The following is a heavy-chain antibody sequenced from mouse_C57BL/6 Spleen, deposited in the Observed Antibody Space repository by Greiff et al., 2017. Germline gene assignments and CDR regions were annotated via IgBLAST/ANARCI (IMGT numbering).Heavy chain of an antibody. Sequence: VQLQQPGAELVMPGASVKLSCKASGYTFTSYWMHWVKQRPGQGLEWIGEIDPSDSYTNYNQKFKGKSTLTVDKSSSTAYMQLSSLTSEDSAVYYCARPYYCGSSYVFDYWGQGTTLTVAS. CDR2: IDPSDSYT. J-gene: IGHJ2*01. V-gene: IGHV1-69*01. D-gene: IGHD1-1*01. CDR1: GYTFTSYW. CDR3: ARPYYCGSSYVFDY.